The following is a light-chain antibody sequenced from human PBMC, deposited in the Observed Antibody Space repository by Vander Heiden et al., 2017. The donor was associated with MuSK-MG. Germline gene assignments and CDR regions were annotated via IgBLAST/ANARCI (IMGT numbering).Light chain of an antibody. CDR3: CSYAGSYTWV. V-gene: IGLV2-11*01. J-gene: IGLJ3*02. Sequence: HSALDQPLPVSGPPGQSVTISCTGTSSDVGGYNYVSWYQQHPGKAPKLMIYDVSKRPSGVPDRFSGSKSGNTASLTISGLQAEDEADYYCCSYAGSYTWVFGGGTKLTVL. CDR2: DVS. CDR1: SSDVGGYNY.